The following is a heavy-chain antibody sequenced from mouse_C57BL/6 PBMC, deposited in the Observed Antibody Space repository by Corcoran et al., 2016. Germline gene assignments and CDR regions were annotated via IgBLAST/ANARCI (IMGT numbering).Heavy chain of an antibody. V-gene: IGHV1-81*01. CDR1: GCTFTNYG. Sequence: QVQLQQAGAELARPGASVKLSCTASGCTFTNYGISWVKQRTGQGLEWIGEIYPRSGNTYYNEKFKGKATLTADKSSSTAYMELRSLTSEDSAVYFCARRDGSRYYFDYWGQGTTLTVSS. CDR3: ARRDGSRYYFDY. J-gene: IGHJ2*01. D-gene: IGHD1-1*01. CDR2: IYPRSGNT.